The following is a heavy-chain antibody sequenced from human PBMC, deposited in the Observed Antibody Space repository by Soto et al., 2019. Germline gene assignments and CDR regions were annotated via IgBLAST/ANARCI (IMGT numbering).Heavy chain of an antibody. J-gene: IGHJ4*02. CDR2: IYWDDDK. Sequence: QITLNESGPTVVKPTETLTLTCTYSGFSLTTSGVGVGWVRQSQGKAPEWLAFIYWDDDKRYSTYLKSRLTIPKDTSKTQVVLTMANVDPADTATYYCAHRVLRAVFGLVTATAIYFDFWGQGTPVVVSS. D-gene: IGHD3-3*01. CDR3: AHRVLRAVFGLVTATAIYFDF. CDR1: GFSLTTSGVG. V-gene: IGHV2-5*02.